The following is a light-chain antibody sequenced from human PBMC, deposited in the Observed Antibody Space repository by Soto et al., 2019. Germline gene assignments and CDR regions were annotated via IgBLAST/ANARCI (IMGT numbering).Light chain of an antibody. CDR3: QQYGSSRT. V-gene: IGKV3-20*01. CDR2: GAS. CDR1: QSVSSY. J-gene: IGKJ1*01. Sequence: LTQSPATLSLSPGERATLSCRASQSVSSYLAWYQQKPGQAPRLLVYGASSRATGIPDRFRGSGSGTDFTLTISRLEPEDFAVYYCQQYGSSRTFGQGTTVDIK.